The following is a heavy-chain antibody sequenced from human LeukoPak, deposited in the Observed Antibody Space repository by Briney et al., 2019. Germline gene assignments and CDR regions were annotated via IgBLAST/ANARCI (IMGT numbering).Heavy chain of an antibody. CDR2: ISYDGSNK. CDR3: ARELGGYATYFDY. Sequence: GGSLRLSCAASGFTFSSYAMHWVRQAPGRGLEWVAVISYDGSNKYYADSVKGRFTISRDNSKNTLYLQMNSPRAEDTAVYYCARELGGYATYFDYWGQGTLVTVSS. D-gene: IGHD5-12*01. V-gene: IGHV3-30-3*01. J-gene: IGHJ4*02. CDR1: GFTFSSYA.